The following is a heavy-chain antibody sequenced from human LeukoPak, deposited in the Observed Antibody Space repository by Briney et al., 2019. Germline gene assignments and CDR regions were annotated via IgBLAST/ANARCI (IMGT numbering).Heavy chain of an antibody. CDR1: GFTFSTYA. CDR3: ARDIPNSSWGLDV. J-gene: IGHJ6*02. D-gene: IGHD6-13*01. Sequence: GGSLRLSCSASGFTFSTYAMAWVRQAPGKGLEWVSCISINARVTYYGESVRGRFTISRDNSKDTLYLQMNSLRADDAATYYCARDIPNSSWGLDVWGQGTAVTVSS. CDR2: ISINARVT. V-gene: IGHV3-23*01.